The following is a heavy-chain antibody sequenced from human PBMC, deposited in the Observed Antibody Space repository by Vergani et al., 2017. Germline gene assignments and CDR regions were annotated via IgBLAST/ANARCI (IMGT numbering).Heavy chain of an antibody. V-gene: IGHV3-33*01. CDR3: ARGGHGYSYGPYVTAFDY. CDR1: GFTFSSYG. D-gene: IGHD5-18*01. J-gene: IGHJ4*02. Sequence: QVQLVESGGGVVQPGRSLRLSCAASGFTFSSYGMHWVRQAPGKGLEWVAVIWYDGSNKYYADSVKGRFTISRDNSKNTLYLQMNSLRAEDTAVYYCARGGHGYSYGPYVTAFDYWGQGTLVTVSS. CDR2: IWYDGSNK.